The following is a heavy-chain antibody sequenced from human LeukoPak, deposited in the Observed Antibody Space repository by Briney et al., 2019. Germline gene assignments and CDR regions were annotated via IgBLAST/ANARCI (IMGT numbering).Heavy chain of an antibody. V-gene: IGHV3-23*01. CDR3: ASKGGTRYSYAR. CDR2: IGGSGGST. J-gene: IGHJ4*02. CDR1: GFTFSNYD. Sequence: PGGSLRLSCAASGFTFSNYDMSWVRQAPGKGLEWVSTIGGSGGSTYYADSVKGRFTISRDNSKNTLYFEMNSLRAEDTAVYYCASKGGTRYSYARWGQGTLVTVSS. D-gene: IGHD5-18*01.